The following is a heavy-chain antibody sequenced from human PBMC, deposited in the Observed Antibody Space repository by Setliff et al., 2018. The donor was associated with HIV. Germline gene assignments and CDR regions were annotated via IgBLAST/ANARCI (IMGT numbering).Heavy chain of an antibody. CDR1: GFTFSTYA. J-gene: IGHJ4*02. CDR3: AKYATPGPSRIFDY. V-gene: IGHV3-23*01. CDR2: IGSGGDT. D-gene: IGHD2-2*01. Sequence: GESLKISCAASGFTFSTYAMTWVRQAPGRGLQWVSTIGSGGDTHYPDSVKGRFTISRDNSKNMLFLQLNSLRADDTAVYYCAKYATPGPSRIFDYWGPGALVTVSS.